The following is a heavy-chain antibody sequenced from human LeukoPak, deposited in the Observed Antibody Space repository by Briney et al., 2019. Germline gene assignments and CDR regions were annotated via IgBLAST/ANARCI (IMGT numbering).Heavy chain of an antibody. D-gene: IGHD4-23*01. CDR1: GGSLSSSTYY. V-gene: IGHV4-39*01. CDR3: ARYYGGKSGYYAFDI. J-gene: IGHJ3*02. CDR2: ICYSGSA. Sequence: SETLSLTCIVSGGSLSSSTYYWGWIRQPPGKGLEWIGSICYSGSAYYNPSLKSRVTISIDTSKNQFSLKMSSVTAADTAVYYCARYYGGKSGYYAFDIWGQGTLVTVSS.